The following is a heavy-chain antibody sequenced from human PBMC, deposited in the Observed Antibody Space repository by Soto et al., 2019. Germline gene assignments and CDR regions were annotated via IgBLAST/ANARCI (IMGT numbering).Heavy chain of an antibody. D-gene: IGHD3-22*01. CDR1: GFTFSSYA. J-gene: IGHJ3*02. V-gene: IGHV3-30-3*01. Sequence: QVQLVESGGGVVQPGRSLRLSCAASGFTFSSYAMHWVRQAPGKGLEWVAVISSDGSNKYYADSVKGRFTISRDNSKNTLDLQMNSLGAEDTAVYYCARVRDSSGYYAFDIWGQGTMVTVSA. CDR2: ISSDGSNK. CDR3: ARVRDSSGYYAFDI.